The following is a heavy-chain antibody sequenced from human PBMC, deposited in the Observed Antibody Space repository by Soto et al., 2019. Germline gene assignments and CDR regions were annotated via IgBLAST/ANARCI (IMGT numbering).Heavy chain of an antibody. J-gene: IGHJ5*02. Sequence: PSETLSLTCAVSGGSISSGGYSWSWIRQPPGKGLEWIGYIYHSGSTYYNPSLKSRVTISVDRSKNQFSLKLGSVTAADTAVYYCARSSSNWFDPWGQGTLVTVSS. CDR3: ARSSSNWFDP. CDR1: GGSISSGGYS. CDR2: IYHSGST. D-gene: IGHD3-10*01. V-gene: IGHV4-30-2*01.